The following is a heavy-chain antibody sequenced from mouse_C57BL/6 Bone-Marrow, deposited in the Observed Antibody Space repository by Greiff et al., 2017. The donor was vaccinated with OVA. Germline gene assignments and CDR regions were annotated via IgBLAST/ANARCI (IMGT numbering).Heavy chain of an antibody. CDR1: GYTFTSYW. D-gene: IGHD2-13*01. CDR2: IDPSDSYT. V-gene: IGHV1-69*01. CDR3: ARLGDYGPSFDY. Sequence: QVQLKQPGAELVMPGASVKLSCKASGYTFTSYWMHWVKQRPGQGLEWIGEIDPSDSYTNYNQKFKGKSTLTVDKSSSTAYMQLSSLTSEDSAVYYCARLGDYGPSFDYWGQGTTLTVSS. J-gene: IGHJ2*01.